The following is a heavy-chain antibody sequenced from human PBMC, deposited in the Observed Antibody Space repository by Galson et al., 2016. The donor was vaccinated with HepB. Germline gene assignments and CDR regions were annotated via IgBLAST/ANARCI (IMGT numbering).Heavy chain of an antibody. CDR1: SGSISTGGYY. CDR3: ARRVSGYFNS. V-gene: IGHV4-31*03. Sequence: TLSLTCNVSSGSISTGGYYWSWIRQYPGKGLGWIGHIYYSGSTSYNPSLKSRLSISVDTSKNQFSLNLSSVTVADTAVYFCARRVSGYFNSWGQGTLVTVSS. D-gene: IGHD3-22*01. J-gene: IGHJ5*01. CDR2: IYYSGST.